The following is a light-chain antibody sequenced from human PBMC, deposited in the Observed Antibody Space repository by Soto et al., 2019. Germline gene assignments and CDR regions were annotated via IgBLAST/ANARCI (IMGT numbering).Light chain of an antibody. Sequence: SYELTQPPSVSVAPGQTARIPCGGNNLGSKSVHWYQQRPGQAPVLVVYDDSDRPSGIPDRFSGSNSGNTATLIISRVEAGDEADYYCQVWDTGDRQVFGGGTKLTVL. CDR3: QVWDTGDRQV. J-gene: IGLJ3*02. CDR2: DDS. CDR1: NLGSKS. V-gene: IGLV3-21*02.